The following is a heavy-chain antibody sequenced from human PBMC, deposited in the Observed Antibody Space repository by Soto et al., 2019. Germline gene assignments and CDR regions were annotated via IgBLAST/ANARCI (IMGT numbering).Heavy chain of an antibody. D-gene: IGHD3-22*01. V-gene: IGHV3-66*01. CDR3: ASMRSSGYYPHYHYYGMDV. Sequence: EVQLVESGGGLVQPGGSLRLSCAASGFTVSNNYMSWVRQAPGKGLEWVSVIYSGGRTYYADSVQGRFTISRDNSKNTLYLQMSSLRAEDTAVYYCASMRSSGYYPHYHYYGMDVWGPGTTVTVSS. J-gene: IGHJ6*02. CDR1: GFTVSNNY. CDR2: IYSGGRT.